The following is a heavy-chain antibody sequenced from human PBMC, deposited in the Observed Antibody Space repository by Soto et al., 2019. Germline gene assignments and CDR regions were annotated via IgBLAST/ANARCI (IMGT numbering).Heavy chain of an antibody. CDR3: TPLARKYVSGWYYFAD. Sequence: EAQLVASGGGLVKPGGSLRLSCEASGFTFSNVWMHWVRQAPGKGLEWVGRIKSKIDGETTDYAAPVKGRFSIARDDSKNTQYLQMKSLKTEDTAVYYCTPLARKYVSGWYYFADWGQGTLVTVSS. CDR2: IKSKIDGETT. CDR1: GFTFSNVW. V-gene: IGHV3-15*07. D-gene: IGHD6-19*01. J-gene: IGHJ4*02.